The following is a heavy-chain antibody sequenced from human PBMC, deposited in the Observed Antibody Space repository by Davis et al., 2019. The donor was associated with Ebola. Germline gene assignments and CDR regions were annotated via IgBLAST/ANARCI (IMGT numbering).Heavy chain of an antibody. CDR1: GFTFSSYS. V-gene: IGHV4-34*01. CDR2: INHSGST. D-gene: IGHD3-22*01. Sequence: GSLRLSCAASGFTFSSYSMNWIRQAPGKGLEWIGEINHSGSTNYNPSLKSRVTISVDTSKNLFSLKLTSVTAADTAVYYCARGDSYYDPTGYYAGPEAPDHWGQGTLVSVSS. J-gene: IGHJ4*02. CDR3: ARGDSYYDPTGYYAGPEAPDH.